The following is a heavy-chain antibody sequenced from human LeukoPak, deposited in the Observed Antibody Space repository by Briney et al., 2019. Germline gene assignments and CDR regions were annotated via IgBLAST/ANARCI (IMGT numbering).Heavy chain of an antibody. Sequence: PGGSLRLSCAASGFTFTNYAMNWVRQAPGKGLEWVSGISGSGDNTYYADSVKGRFTISRDNSKNTLYLQMNSLRAEDTAVYYCAKGTYYYDSSGYLPYYFDYWGQGTLVTVSS. CDR3: AKGTYYYDSSGYLPYYFDY. CDR1: GFTFTNYA. J-gene: IGHJ4*02. V-gene: IGHV3-23*01. D-gene: IGHD3-22*01. CDR2: ISGSGDNT.